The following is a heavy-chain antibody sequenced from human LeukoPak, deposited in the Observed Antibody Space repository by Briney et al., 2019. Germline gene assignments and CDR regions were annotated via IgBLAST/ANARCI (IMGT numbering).Heavy chain of an antibody. J-gene: IGHJ6*02. V-gene: IGHV4-30-4*01. CDR2: IYYSGST. Sequence: PSQTLSLTCTVSGGSISSGDYYWTWIRQPPGKGLEWIGYIYYSGSTYYNPSLKSRVTISVDTSKNQFSLKLNSMTAADTAVYYCARALYCSSTSCYWDYYYGMDVWGQGTTVTGSS. CDR1: GGSISSGDYY. D-gene: IGHD2-2*01. CDR3: ARALYCSSTSCYWDYYYGMDV.